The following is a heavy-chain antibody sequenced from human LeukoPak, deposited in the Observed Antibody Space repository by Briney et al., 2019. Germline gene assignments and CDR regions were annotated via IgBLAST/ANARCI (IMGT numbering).Heavy chain of an antibody. CDR2: IYSGGTT. V-gene: IGHV3-53*04. CDR1: GFTVSTNC. Sequence: GGSLRLSCAASGFTVSTNCMTWVRQAPGKGLEWVSTIYSGGTTYYADSVMGRFTVSRHNSRNTLYLQMNSLRAEDTAVYYCARVDTVMAYYFDLWGQGTLVTVSS. CDR3: ARVDTVMAYYFDL. J-gene: IGHJ4*02. D-gene: IGHD5-18*01.